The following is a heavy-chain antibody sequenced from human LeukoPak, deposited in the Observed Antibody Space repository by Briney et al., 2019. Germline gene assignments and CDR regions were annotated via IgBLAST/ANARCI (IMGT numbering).Heavy chain of an antibody. V-gene: IGHV3-53*01. CDR3: ARGHGDYKPPNYYYYYGMDV. CDR1: GFTVSSNY. Sequence: PGGSLRLSCAASGFTVSSNYMSWVRQAPGEGLEWVSVIYSGGSTYYADSVKGRFTISRDSSKNTLYLQMNSLRAEDTAVYYCARGHGDYKPPNYYYYYGMDVWGQGTTVTVSS. J-gene: IGHJ6*02. D-gene: IGHD4-17*01. CDR2: IYSGGST.